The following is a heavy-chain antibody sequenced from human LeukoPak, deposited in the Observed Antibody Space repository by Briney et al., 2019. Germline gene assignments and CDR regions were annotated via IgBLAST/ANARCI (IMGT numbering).Heavy chain of an antibody. D-gene: IGHD1-1*01. CDR3: TRDRGAYNLYDY. J-gene: IGHJ4*02. CDR1: GLTFGDYA. CDR2: IRSKAYGETA. Sequence: GGSLRLSCTASGLTFGDYAMSWIRQAPGKGLEWVGFIRSKAYGETADYAASVKGRFTISRDDSKAIAYLQMNSLKTEDTAVYHCTRDRGAYNLYDYWGQGTLVTVSS. V-gene: IGHV3-49*03.